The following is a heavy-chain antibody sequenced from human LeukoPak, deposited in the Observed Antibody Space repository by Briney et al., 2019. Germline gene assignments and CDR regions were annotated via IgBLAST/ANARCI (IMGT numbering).Heavy chain of an antibody. CDR3: ARDSGYSYGYHDY. Sequence: GRSLRLSCAASGFTFSSHGMHWVRQAPGKGLEWVAVIWYDGSNKYYADSVKGRFTISRDNSKNTLYLQMNSLRAEDTAVYYCARDSGYSYGYHDYWGQGTLVTVSS. J-gene: IGHJ4*02. V-gene: IGHV3-33*01. CDR2: IWYDGSNK. D-gene: IGHD5-18*01. CDR1: GFTFSSHG.